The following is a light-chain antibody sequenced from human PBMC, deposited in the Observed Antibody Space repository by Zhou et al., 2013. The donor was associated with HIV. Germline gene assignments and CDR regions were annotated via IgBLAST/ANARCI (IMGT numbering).Light chain of an antibody. CDR2: GES. CDR3: HQYGSSPQT. V-gene: IGKV3-20*01. J-gene: IGKJ1*01. Sequence: EIVLTQSPGTLSLSPGERATVSCRASQSVYNSQLAWYQQKPGQAPRLLIYGESGRAAGIPDRFSGGGSGTDFTLTISRLEPEDFAVYYCHQYGSSPQTFGQGTKVEIK. CDR1: QSVYNSQ.